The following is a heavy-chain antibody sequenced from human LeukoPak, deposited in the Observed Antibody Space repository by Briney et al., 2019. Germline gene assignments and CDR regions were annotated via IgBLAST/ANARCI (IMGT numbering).Heavy chain of an antibody. CDR2: IANDGGST. CDR3: AKSHSVEQRGYFDY. Sequence: PGGSLRLSCAASGFTFTTYAMSWVRQAPGKGLEWVSSIANDGGSTYYADSVKGRFTISRDNSRNTVYLQMNSLRAEDMAVYYCAKSHSVEQRGYFDYWGREPWSPSPQ. CDR1: GFTFTTYA. D-gene: IGHD1/OR15-1a*01. J-gene: IGHJ4*02. V-gene: IGHV3-23*01.